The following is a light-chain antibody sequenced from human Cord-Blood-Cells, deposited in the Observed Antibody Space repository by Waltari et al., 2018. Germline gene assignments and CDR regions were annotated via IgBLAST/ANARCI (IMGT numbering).Light chain of an antibody. CDR2: EGS. V-gene: IGLV2-23*03. CDR1: SSDVGSFNL. CDR3: CSYAGSSTFVV. J-gene: IGLJ2*01. Sequence: QSALTQPASVSGSPGQSITISCTATSSDVGSFNLVSWYQQHPGKAPKLMIYEGSKRPSGFSNRFSGSKSGNTASLTISGLQAEDEADYCCSYAGSSTFVVFGGGTKLTVL.